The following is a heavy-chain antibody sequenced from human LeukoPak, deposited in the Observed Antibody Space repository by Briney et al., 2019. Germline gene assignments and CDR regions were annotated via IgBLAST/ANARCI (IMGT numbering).Heavy chain of an antibody. CDR3: AREGLASGDAFDI. V-gene: IGHV1-18*01. CDR2: ISAYNGNT. J-gene: IGHJ3*02. Sequence: ASVKVSCKASGYTFTSYGISWVRQAPGQGLEWMGWISAYNGNTNYAQKLQGRVTMTTDKSTSTAYMELSRLRSEDTAVYYCAREGLASGDAFDIWGQGTMVTVSS. CDR1: GYTFTSYG.